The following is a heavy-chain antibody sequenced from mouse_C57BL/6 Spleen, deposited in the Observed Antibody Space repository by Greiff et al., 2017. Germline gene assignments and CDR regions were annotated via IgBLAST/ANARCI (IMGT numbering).Heavy chain of an antibody. V-gene: IGHV5-16*01. Sequence: EVKLMESEGGLVQPGSSMKLSCTASGFTFSDYYMAWVRQVPEKGLEWVANINYDGSSTYYLDSLKSRFSISRDNAKNILYLQMSSLKSEDTATYYCAREDWYFDVWGTGTTVTVSS. CDR3: AREDWYFDV. J-gene: IGHJ1*03. CDR2: INYDGSST. CDR1: GFTFSDYY.